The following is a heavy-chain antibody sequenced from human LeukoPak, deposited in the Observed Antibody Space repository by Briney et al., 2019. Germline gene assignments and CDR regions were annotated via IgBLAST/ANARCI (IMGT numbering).Heavy chain of an antibody. V-gene: IGHV5-51*01. D-gene: IGHD1-1*01. J-gene: IGHJ4*02. CDR1: GYTFSTYW. CDR2: IYPADSNP. Sequence: PGESLKISCKGSGYTFSTYWIGWVRQMPGKGLEWMGIIYPADSNPRYSPSFQVQVTISADKSISTAYLQWSSLKASDSAMYYCVRHGLGTNWFGFDYWGQGTLVTVSS. CDR3: VRHGLGTNWFGFDY.